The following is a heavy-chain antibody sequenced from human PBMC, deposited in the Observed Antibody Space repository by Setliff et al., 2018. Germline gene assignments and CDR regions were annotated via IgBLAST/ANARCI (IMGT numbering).Heavy chain of an antibody. CDR1: GDSISSPTYH. V-gene: IGHV4-39*07. Sequence: PSETLSLTCTVSGDSISSPTYHWGWVRQPPVKGLEWIGSIYYNGNTYYNPSLRSRLTISLDTSESQFSLRLNSVAAADTAVYYCTREFRSSPDHWGQGILVTVSS. CDR3: TREFRSSPDH. CDR2: IYYNGNT. J-gene: IGHJ4*02.